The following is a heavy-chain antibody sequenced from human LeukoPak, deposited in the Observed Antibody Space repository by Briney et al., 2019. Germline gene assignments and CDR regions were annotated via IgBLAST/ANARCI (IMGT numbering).Heavy chain of an antibody. V-gene: IGHV1-2*02. J-gene: IGHJ4*02. CDR3: ARDRVNYYGSGSYDY. CDR2: INPNSGDT. CDR1: GYTFTSY. D-gene: IGHD3-10*01. Sequence: ASVKVSCKASGYTFTSYVSWVRQVPGQGLEWMGWINPNSGDTNYAQKFQGRVTMTRDTSISTAYMELSRLRSDDTAVYYCARDRVNYYGSGSYDYWGQGTLVTVSS.